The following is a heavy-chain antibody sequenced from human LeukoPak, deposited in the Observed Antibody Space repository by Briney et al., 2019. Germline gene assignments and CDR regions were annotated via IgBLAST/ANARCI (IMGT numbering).Heavy chain of an antibody. CDR3: ARGGTWGSFDY. CDR2: IREDGSHE. Sequence: GGSLRLSCAASGFTFSTYWMNWVRQAPGKGLEWVAYIREDGSHENYVDSVKGRFTISRDNAKNSLSLQLNSLRAEDTAVYFCARGGTWGSFDYWGPGTLVTVSS. V-gene: IGHV3-7*01. CDR1: GFTFSTYW. J-gene: IGHJ4*02. D-gene: IGHD3-16*01.